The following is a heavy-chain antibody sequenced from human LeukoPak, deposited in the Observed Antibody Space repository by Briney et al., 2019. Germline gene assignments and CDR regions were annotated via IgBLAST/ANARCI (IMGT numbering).Heavy chain of an antibody. D-gene: IGHD1-20*01. CDR3: ASLTGTTDYYYYYMDV. V-gene: IGHV4-34*01. Sequence: SETLSLSCAVYGGSFTDYYWSWIRQPPGKGLEWIGEINHSGSTNYNPSLKSRVTISVDTSKNQFSLKLSSVTAADTAVYYCASLTGTTDYYYYYMDVWGKGTTVTVSS. CDR2: INHSGST. CDR1: GGSFTDYY. J-gene: IGHJ6*03.